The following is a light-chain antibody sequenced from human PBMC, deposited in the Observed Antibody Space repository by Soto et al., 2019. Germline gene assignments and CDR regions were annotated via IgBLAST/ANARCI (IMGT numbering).Light chain of an antibody. CDR2: DDN. J-gene: IGLJ1*01. CDR1: SSNIGGNS. Sequence: QSFLTQPPSLSAAPGQKVTISCSGSSSNIGGNSVSWYQQLPGTAPKLLTYDDNKRPSGIPDRFSGSKSGTSATLGITGFQTGDEADYYCGSWDSSLSAYVFGTGTKVTVL. CDR3: GSWDSSLSAYV. V-gene: IGLV1-51*01.